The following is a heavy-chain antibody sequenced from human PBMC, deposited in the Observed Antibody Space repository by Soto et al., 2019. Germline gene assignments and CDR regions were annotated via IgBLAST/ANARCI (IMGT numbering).Heavy chain of an antibody. D-gene: IGHD3-10*01. CDR1: DGSITNYW. CDR3: SRHGFGSLHGLVDV. CDR2: IQYNGYS. V-gene: IGHV4-59*08. Sequence: VQLQESGPGLVKPSETLSLTCTVSDGSITNYWCSWFRQPAGKGLEWIGYIQYNGYSAYNLSLKRRVTMSMDTSKTQFSLMLESVTATDTAVYYCSRHGFGSLHGLVDVWGQGTTVIVSS. J-gene: IGHJ6*02.